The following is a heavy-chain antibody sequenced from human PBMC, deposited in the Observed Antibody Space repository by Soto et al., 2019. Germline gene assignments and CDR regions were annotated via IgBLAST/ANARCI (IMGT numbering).Heavy chain of an antibody. CDR2: IIPIFGTA. V-gene: IGHV1-69*06. J-gene: IGHJ6*02. Sequence: GASVKVSCKASGGTFSSYAISWVRQAPGQGLEWMGGIIPIFGTANYAQKFQGRVTITADKSTSTAYMELSSLRSEDTAVYYCARYCSSTSSRKYYYYGMDVWGQGTTVTVSS. D-gene: IGHD2-2*01. CDR3: ARYCSSTSSRKYYYYGMDV. CDR1: GGTFSSYA.